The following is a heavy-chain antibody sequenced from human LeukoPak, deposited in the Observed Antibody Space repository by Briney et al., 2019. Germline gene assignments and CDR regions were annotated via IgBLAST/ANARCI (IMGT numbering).Heavy chain of an antibody. J-gene: IGHJ4*02. Sequence: GGSLRLSCVGSGFTFRSHAMSWVRQAPEKGLEFVSGIYENGGTTYYADSVKGRFSISRDNSKNTLYLQMNSLRAEDTAVYYCARGDQYYFDYWGQGTLVTVSS. D-gene: IGHD2-2*01. CDR2: IYENGGTT. CDR3: ARGDQYYFDY. CDR1: GFTFRSHA. V-gene: IGHV3-23*01.